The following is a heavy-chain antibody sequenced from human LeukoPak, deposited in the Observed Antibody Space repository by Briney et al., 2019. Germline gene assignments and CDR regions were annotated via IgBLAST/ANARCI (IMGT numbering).Heavy chain of an antibody. D-gene: IGHD3-10*01. CDR3: ARQYLNHGSGTNWFGP. CDR2: INHSGST. Sequence: PSETLSLTCAVYGGSFSGYYWSWIRQPPGKGLEWIGEINHSGSTNYNPSLKSRVTTSVDTSKNQFSLKLSSVTAADTAVYYCARQYLNHGSGTNWFGPWGQGTLVTVSS. V-gene: IGHV4-34*01. J-gene: IGHJ5*02. CDR1: GGSFSGYY.